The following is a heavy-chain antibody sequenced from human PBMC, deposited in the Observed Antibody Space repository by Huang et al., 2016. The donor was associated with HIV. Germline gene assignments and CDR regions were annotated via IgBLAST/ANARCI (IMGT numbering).Heavy chain of an antibody. CDR3: VRVRRVMDTYCVADCSTLEAFDI. Sequence: QVQLVQSGSELKKPGASVKVSCKASGYTFTNYGVHWVRQAPGQGLEWMGVINDHTGKPRYAQGLTGRVVFCLDTSVNTAYLQISSLMAADSAIYYCVRVRRVMDTYCVADCSTLEAFDIWGQGTVVTVSA. J-gene: IGHJ3*02. CDR1: GYTFTNYG. CDR2: INDHTGKP. D-gene: IGHD2-21*02. V-gene: IGHV7-4-1*02.